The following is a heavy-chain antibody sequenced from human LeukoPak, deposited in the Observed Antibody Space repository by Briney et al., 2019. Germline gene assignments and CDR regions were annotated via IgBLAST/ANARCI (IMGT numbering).Heavy chain of an antibody. J-gene: IGHJ4*02. CDR1: GFTFSSYS. D-gene: IGHD1-14*01. CDR2: ISSSGTYR. V-gene: IGHV3-21*01. Sequence: GGSLSLSCAASGFTFSSYSMNWVRQAPGKGLEWVSSISSSGTYRYYADSAKGRFTISRDNAKNSLYLQMSSLRAEDTAVYSCARVGNNTSGYWGQGTLVTVSS. CDR3: ARVGNNTSGY.